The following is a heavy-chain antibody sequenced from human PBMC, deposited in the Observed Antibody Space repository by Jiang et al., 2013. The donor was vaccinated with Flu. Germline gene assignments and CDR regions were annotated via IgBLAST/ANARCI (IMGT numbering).Heavy chain of an antibody. CDR2: MNSNSGNT. J-gene: IGHJ6*02. CDR1: GYTFTNYD. Sequence: QSGAEVKKPGASVKVSCKASGYTFTNYDFNWVRQATGQGLEWMGWMNSNSGNTGYAQKFQGRVTMTRNTSISTAYMELSSLSSEDTAVYYCAASATHSYYYYGMDVWGQGTSVTVSS. CDR3: AASATHSYYYYGMDV. V-gene: IGHV1-8*02.